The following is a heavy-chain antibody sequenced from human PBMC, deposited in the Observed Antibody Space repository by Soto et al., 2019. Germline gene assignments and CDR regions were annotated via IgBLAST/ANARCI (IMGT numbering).Heavy chain of an antibody. Sequence: EVQLVESGGGLVQPGGSLRLSCAASGFTVSSNYMSWVRQAPGKGLEWVSVIYSGGSTYYADSVKGRFTISRDNSKNTLYLQMNSLRAEDTAVYYCARDGTIWFGDEEATDAFDIWGQGTMVTGSS. CDR3: ARDGTIWFGDEEATDAFDI. CDR1: GFTVSSNY. CDR2: IYSGGST. D-gene: IGHD3-10*01. V-gene: IGHV3-66*01. J-gene: IGHJ3*02.